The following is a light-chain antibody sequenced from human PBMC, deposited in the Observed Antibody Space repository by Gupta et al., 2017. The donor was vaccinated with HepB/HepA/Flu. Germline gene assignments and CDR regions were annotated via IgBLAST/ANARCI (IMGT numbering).Light chain of an antibody. Sequence: EIVLTKFPGTLSLSPGERATLSCRASQSISSTYLAWYQQKPGQAPRLLIFGASSRATGIPDRFSGSGSGTDFTLTISRLEPEDFAVYYCQQYGSSRTFGQGTKVEIK. V-gene: IGKV3-20*01. CDR3: QQYGSSRT. CDR1: QSISSTY. J-gene: IGKJ1*01. CDR2: GAS.